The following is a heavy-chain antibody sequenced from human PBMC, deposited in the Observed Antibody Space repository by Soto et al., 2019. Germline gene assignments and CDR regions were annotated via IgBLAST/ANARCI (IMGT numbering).Heavy chain of an antibody. CDR1: GGSINSDY. D-gene: IGHD2-15*01. J-gene: IGHJ4*02. CDR2: IYYIGST. V-gene: IGHV4-59*01. Sequence: SETLSLTCTVSGGSINSDYWSWIRQPPGKGLEWIGYIYYIGSTNYNPSLKSRVTISVDTSKNQFSLKLSSVTAADTAVYYCARGVNCSGGSCYSLYSFDYWGKGTLVTVSS. CDR3: ARGVNCSGGSCYSLYSFDY.